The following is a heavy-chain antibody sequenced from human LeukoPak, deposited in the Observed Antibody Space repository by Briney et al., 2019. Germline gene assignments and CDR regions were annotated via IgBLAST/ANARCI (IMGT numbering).Heavy chain of an antibody. Sequence: SETLSLTCSVSGASISSYYWSWIRQPPGKGLEYIGYIYYSGGTDYNPSLKSRVTISLDTSKNQFSLNLTSVTAADTAVYYCARRSGVLDSRDSRYYFDHWGQGTLVSVST. V-gene: IGHV4-59*01. CDR3: ARRSGVLDSRDSRYYFDH. CDR1: GASISSYY. CDR2: IYYSGGT. J-gene: IGHJ4*02. D-gene: IGHD3-22*01.